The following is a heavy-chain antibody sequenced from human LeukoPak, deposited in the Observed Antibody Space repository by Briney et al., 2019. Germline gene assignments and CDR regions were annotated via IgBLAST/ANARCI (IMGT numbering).Heavy chain of an antibody. V-gene: IGHV3-23*01. CDR1: GFTFSSYA. CDR2: ISGSGGST. D-gene: IGHD3-10*01. J-gene: IGHJ6*04. CDR3: AKGVRGVISYYYGMDV. Sequence: GGSLRLSCAASGFTFSSYAMSWVRQAPGKGLEWVSSISGSGGSTYYADSVKGRFTISRDNSKNTLYLQMNSLRAEDTAVYYCAKGVRGVISYYYGMDVWGKGTTVTVSS.